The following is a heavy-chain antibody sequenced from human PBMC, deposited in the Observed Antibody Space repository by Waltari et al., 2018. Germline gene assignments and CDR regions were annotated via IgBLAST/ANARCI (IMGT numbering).Heavy chain of an antibody. CDR2: IYHSGNA. Sequence: QVQLKESGPGLVKPSETLSLTCIVSGFSISSGYYWGWVRQPPGKGLEWIGSIYHSGNAYYNPSPESRVTISVDPSSNQFSLKVRSVTAADTAVYYCARLDYGDNEPLDYWGQGTLVTVSS. CDR3: ARLDYGDNEPLDY. CDR1: GFSISSGYY. D-gene: IGHD4-17*01. J-gene: IGHJ4*02. V-gene: IGHV4-38-2*02.